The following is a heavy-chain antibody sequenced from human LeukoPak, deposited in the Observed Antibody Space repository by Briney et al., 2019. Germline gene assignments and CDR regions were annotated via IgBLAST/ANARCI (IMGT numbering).Heavy chain of an antibody. Sequence: PSETLSLTCTVSGGSISSYYWSWIRQPPWKGLEWIGYIYYSVSTNYNPSLKSRVTISVDTSKNQFSLKLSSVTAADTAVYYCARVYYDFWSGFYGMDVWGQGTTVTVSS. V-gene: IGHV4-59*01. CDR3: ARVYYDFWSGFYGMDV. CDR2: IYYSVST. CDR1: GGSISSYY. D-gene: IGHD3-3*01. J-gene: IGHJ6*02.